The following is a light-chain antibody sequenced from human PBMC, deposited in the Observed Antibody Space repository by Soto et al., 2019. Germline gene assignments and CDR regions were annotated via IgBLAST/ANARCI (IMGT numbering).Light chain of an antibody. CDR3: QQSYNTPPFT. Sequence: DIQMTQSPSSLSASVGDRVTITCRASQRISSYLNWYQQKPGNAPKLLIYAASSLQSGVTSRFSGSGSGTDFTLTISSLQPEDFATYYCQQSYNTPPFTFGPATKVEIK. CDR1: QRISSY. J-gene: IGKJ3*01. CDR2: AAS. V-gene: IGKV1-39*01.